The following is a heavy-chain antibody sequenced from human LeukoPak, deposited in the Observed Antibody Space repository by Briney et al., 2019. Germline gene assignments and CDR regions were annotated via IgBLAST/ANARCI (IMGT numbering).Heavy chain of an antibody. CDR1: GFTFSSYA. Sequence: GGSLRLSCAASGFTFSSYAMHWVRQAPGKGLEWVAAVSYDGSDKYYADSVKGRFTISRDNSRNTLYLQMNSPRAEDTAVYYCARDSPTSWGSGWYYFEYWGQGTLVTVSS. D-gene: IGHD6-13*01. CDR2: VSYDGSDK. J-gene: IGHJ4*02. V-gene: IGHV3-30*04. CDR3: ARDSPTSWGSGWYYFEY.